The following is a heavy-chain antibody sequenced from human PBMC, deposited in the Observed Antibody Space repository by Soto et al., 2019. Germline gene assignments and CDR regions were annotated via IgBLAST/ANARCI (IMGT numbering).Heavy chain of an antibody. D-gene: IGHD2-15*01. J-gene: IGHJ6*02. CDR2: ISGSGAGT. CDR3: ANARYCSGGSCYGLPYYYGMDV. CDR1: GFPFSSYA. V-gene: IGHV3-23*01. Sequence: EVHLLESGGGLVQPGGSLRLSCAASGFPFSSYAMSWVRQAPGKGLEWVSGISGSGAGTYYADSVQGRFTISRDNSENTLYLEMNRLRAGDTAVYYCANARYCSGGSCYGLPYYYGMDVWGQGTTVTVSS.